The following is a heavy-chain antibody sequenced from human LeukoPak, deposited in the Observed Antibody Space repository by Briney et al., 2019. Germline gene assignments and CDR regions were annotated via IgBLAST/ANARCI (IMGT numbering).Heavy chain of an antibody. D-gene: IGHD3-22*01. CDR3: ARVVWYDSRRYYFDY. Sequence: GGSLRLSCAASGFTFSDYYMSWIRQAPGKGLEWVSYISSSGSTIYYADSVKGRFTISRDNAKNSLYLQMNSLRAEDTAVYYCARVVWYDSRRYYFDYWGQGTLVTVSS. V-gene: IGHV3-11*01. J-gene: IGHJ4*02. CDR1: GFTFSDYY. CDR2: ISSSGSTI.